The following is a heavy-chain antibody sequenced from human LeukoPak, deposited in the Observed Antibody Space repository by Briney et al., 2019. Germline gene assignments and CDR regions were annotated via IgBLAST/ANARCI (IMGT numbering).Heavy chain of an antibody. CDR1: GYSFTTYW. Sequence: KDGESLKISCKGSGYSFTTYWIGWVRQMPGKGLEWMGIIYPGDSDTRYSPSFQGQVTISADKSISTAYLQWSSLKASDTAMYYCARHTNDYGGYGDYWGQGTLVTVSS. CDR3: ARHTNDYGGYGDY. V-gene: IGHV5-51*01. D-gene: IGHD4-23*01. J-gene: IGHJ4*02. CDR2: IYPGDSDT.